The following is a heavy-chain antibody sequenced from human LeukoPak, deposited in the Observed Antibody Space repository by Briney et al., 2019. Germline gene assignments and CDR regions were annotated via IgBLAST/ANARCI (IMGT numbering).Heavy chain of an antibody. V-gene: IGHV5-51*01. D-gene: IGHD6-13*01. CDR3: ARRLSAAGRYYFDY. J-gene: IGHJ4*02. Sequence: PGESLKISCKGSGYRFTSYWIGWVRQMPGKDLEWMGIIYPGDSDTRYSPSFQGQVTISADKSISTAYLQWSSLKASDTAMYYCARRLSAAGRYYFDYWGQGTLVTVSS. CDR2: IYPGDSDT. CDR1: GYRFTSYW.